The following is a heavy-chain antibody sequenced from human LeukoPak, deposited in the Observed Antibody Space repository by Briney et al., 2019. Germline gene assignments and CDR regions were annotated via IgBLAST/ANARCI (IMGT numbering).Heavy chain of an antibody. CDR2: ISYSGST. Sequence: SETLSLTCTVSGGSISSYYWSWVRQPPGKGLEWIGYISYSGSTNYNPSLKSRLTISLDTSKRQFSLKLSSVTAADTAVYYCVAYGGFRAFDIWGQGAMVAVS. V-gene: IGHV4-59*08. J-gene: IGHJ3*02. D-gene: IGHD4-23*01. CDR1: GGSISSYY. CDR3: VAYGGFRAFDI.